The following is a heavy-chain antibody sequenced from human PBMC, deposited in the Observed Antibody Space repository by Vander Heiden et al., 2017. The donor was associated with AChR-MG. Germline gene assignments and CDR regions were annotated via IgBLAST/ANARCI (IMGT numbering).Heavy chain of an antibody. J-gene: IGHJ5*02. Sequence: QVQLQQWGAGLLKPSETLSLTCAVYGGSFSGYYWSWIRQPPGKGLEWIGETNHSGSTNYNPSLKSRVTISVDTSKNQFSLKLSSVTAADTAVYYCARGLLRYFDWSPKVWFDPWGQGTLVTVSS. V-gene: IGHV4-34*01. D-gene: IGHD3-9*01. CDR2: TNHSGST. CDR1: GGSFSGYY. CDR3: ARGLLRYFDWSPKVWFDP.